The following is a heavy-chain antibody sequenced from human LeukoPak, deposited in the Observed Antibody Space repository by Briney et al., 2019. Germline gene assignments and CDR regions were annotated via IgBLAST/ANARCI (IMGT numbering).Heavy chain of an antibody. V-gene: IGHV3-33*06. Sequence: GRSLRLSCAASGFTFSSYGMHWVRQAPGKGLEWVAVIWYDGSNKYYADSVKGRFTISRDNSKNTLYLQMNSLRAEDTAVYYCAKGSGSSGYYDDYWGQGTLVTVST. D-gene: IGHD3-22*01. CDR1: GFTFSSYG. J-gene: IGHJ4*02. CDR3: AKGSGSSGYYDDY. CDR2: IWYDGSNK.